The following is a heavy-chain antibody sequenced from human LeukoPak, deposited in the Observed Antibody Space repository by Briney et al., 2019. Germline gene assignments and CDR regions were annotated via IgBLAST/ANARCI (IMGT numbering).Heavy chain of an antibody. CDR2: ISGSGGST. J-gene: IGHJ4*02. Sequence: GGSLRLSCAASGFTLSSYAMSWVRQAPGKGLEWVSAISGSGGSTYYADSVKGRFTISRDNSKNTLYLQMNSLRAENTAVYYCARVTTGASFDYWGQGTLVTVSS. CDR1: GFTLSSYA. D-gene: IGHD1-1*01. V-gene: IGHV3-23*01. CDR3: ARVTTGASFDY.